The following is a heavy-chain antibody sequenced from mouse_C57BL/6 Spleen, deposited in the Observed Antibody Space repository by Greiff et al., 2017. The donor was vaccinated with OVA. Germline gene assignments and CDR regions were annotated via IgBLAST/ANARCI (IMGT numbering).Heavy chain of an antibody. Sequence: VQLQQSGAELARPGASVKLSCKASGYTFTSYGISWVKQRTGQGLEWIGEIYPRSGNTYYNEKFKGKATLTADKSSSTAYMELRSLTSEDSAVYFCARRMDWDGRYYFDYWGQGTTLTVSS. J-gene: IGHJ2*01. CDR3: ARRMDWDGRYYFDY. D-gene: IGHD4-1*01. CDR1: GYTFTSYG. V-gene: IGHV1-81*01. CDR2: IYPRSGNT.